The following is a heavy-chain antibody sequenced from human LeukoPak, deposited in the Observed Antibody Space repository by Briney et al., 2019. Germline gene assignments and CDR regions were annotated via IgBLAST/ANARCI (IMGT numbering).Heavy chain of an antibody. Sequence: ASVKVSCKASGYTFNDYYMHWVRQAPGQGLEWMGRVNPNSGVTNYAQKFQGRVTMTRDTSISTAYMELSRLRYDDTAVYYCARGEWLVRYWGQGTLVTVSS. V-gene: IGHV1-2*06. CDR2: VNPNSGVT. D-gene: IGHD6-19*01. CDR3: ARGEWLVRY. J-gene: IGHJ4*02. CDR1: GYTFNDYY.